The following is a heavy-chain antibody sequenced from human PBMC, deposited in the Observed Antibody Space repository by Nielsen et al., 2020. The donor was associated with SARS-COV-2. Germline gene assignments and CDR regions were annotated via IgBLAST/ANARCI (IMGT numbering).Heavy chain of an antibody. D-gene: IGHD3-10*01. V-gene: IGHV3-48*01. CDR3: ARDGNYMVRGVIITGSFDY. Sequence: VRQAPGKGLEWVSYISSSSSTIYYADSVKGRFTISRDNAKNSLYLQMNSLRSEDTAVYYCARDGNYMVRGVIITGSFDYWGQGTLVTVSS. J-gene: IGHJ4*02. CDR2: ISSSSSTI.